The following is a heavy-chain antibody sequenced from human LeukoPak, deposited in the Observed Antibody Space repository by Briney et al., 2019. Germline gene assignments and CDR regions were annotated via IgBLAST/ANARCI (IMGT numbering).Heavy chain of an antibody. CDR2: ISGSGGST. Sequence: KSGGSLRLSCAASGFTFSNYAMNWVRQAPGKGLEWVSGISGSGGSTYYADSVKGRFTISRDNSKNTLYLQMISLRAEDTAVYYCAKDRYSNYGNWFDPWGRGTLVTVFS. V-gene: IGHV3-23*01. J-gene: IGHJ5*02. CDR3: AKDRYSNYGNWFDP. CDR1: GFTFSNYA. D-gene: IGHD4-11*01.